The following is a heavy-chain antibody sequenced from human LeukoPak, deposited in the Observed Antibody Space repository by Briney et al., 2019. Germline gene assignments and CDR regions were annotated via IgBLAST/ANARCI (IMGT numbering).Heavy chain of an antibody. V-gene: IGHV4-39*07. CDR1: GGSISSSSYY. Sequence: SETLSLTCTVSGGSISSSSYYWGWIRQPPGKGLEWIGSIYYSGSTYYNPSLKSRVTISVDTSKNQFSLKLSSVTGADTAVYYCARIPVRYCSGGSCYSLAIDYWGQGTLVTVSS. CDR3: ARIPVRYCSGGSCYSLAIDY. D-gene: IGHD2-15*01. J-gene: IGHJ4*02. CDR2: IYYSGST.